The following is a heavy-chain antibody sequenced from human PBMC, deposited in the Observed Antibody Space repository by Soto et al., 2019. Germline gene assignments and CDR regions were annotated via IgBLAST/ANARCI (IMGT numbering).Heavy chain of an antibody. J-gene: IGHJ6*02. Sequence: EVQLVESGGGLVQPGRSLRLSCAASGFTFDDYAMHWVRQAPGKGLEWVSGISWNSGSIGYADSVKGRFTISRDNAKNSLYLQMNSLRAEDTALYYCAKDRVGDYYYGMDVWAKGPRSPSP. CDR3: AKDRVGDYYYGMDV. CDR1: GFTFDDYA. D-gene: IGHD3-16*01. V-gene: IGHV3-9*01. CDR2: ISWNSGSI.